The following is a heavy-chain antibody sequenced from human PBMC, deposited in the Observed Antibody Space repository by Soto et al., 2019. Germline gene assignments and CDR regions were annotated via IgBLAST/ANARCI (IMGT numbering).Heavy chain of an antibody. Sequence: ASVKVSCKASGYTFTSYAMHWLRQAPVQRLEWMGWINAGNGNTKYSQKFQGRVTITRDTSASTAYMELSSLRSEDTAVYFFAFAQYSGSYSAFDIWGQGTMVTVS. D-gene: IGHD1-26*01. J-gene: IGHJ3*02. CDR2: INAGNGNT. V-gene: IGHV1-3*01. CDR1: GYTFTSYA. CDR3: AFAQYSGSYSAFDI.